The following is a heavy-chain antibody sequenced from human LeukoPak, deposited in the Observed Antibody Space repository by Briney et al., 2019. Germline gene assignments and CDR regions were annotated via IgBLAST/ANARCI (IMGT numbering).Heavy chain of an antibody. J-gene: IGHJ6*02. CDR2: IDPSGSA. V-gene: IGHV4-59*01. D-gene: IGHD3-9*01. CDR1: GGSISSYY. CDR3: ARDHWLFSSKTWYYYGMDV. Sequence: SETLSLTCTVSGGSISSYYWSWIRQPPGKGLEWIGYIDPSGSASYNPSLKSRVTIFVDTSKNLFSLILTSVSASDTAIYYCARDHWLFSSKTWYYYGMDVWGQGTTVTVSS.